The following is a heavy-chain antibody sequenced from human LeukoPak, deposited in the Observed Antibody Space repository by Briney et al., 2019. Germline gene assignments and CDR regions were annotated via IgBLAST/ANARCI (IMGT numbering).Heavy chain of an antibody. D-gene: IGHD3-22*01. J-gene: IGHJ3*02. CDR3: ARDSSAYRDAFDI. CDR1: GFTFSDHY. V-gene: IGHV3-11*04. CDR2: IISTGSTM. Sequence: PGGSLRPSCAASGFTFSDHYMTWIRQAPGKGLEWLSYIISTGSTMYYADSVKGRFTISRDNAKNSLYLQMNSLRAEDTAVYYCARDSSAYRDAFDIWGQGTMVTVSS.